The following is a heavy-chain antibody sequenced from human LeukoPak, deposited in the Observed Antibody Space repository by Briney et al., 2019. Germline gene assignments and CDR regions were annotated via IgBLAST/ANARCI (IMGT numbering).Heavy chain of an antibody. V-gene: IGHV4-4*02. CDR3: ARRSASSLLFEQ. Sequence: PSETLSLTCAVSGGSITSNDWWSWVRQSPVKGLEWIGEIYHSESGNYNPSLKSRVTLSIDKSKNQFSLKMNFVTAADTAVYYCARRSASSLLFEQWGQGTLVTVSS. J-gene: IGHJ4*02. D-gene: IGHD2-2*01. CDR1: GGSITSNDW. CDR2: IYHSESG.